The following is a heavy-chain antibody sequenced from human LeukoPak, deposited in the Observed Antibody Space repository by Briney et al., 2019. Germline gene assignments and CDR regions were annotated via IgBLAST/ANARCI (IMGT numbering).Heavy chain of an antibody. CDR2: IYYSGST. V-gene: IGHV4-59*01. J-gene: IGHJ4*02. D-gene: IGHD2-15*01. CDR1: GGSISSYY. CDR3: ARGTTVVGATDY. Sequence: SETLSLTCTVSGGSISSYYWSWLRQPPGKGLEWIGYIYYSGSTNYNPSLKSRVTISVDTSKNQFSLKLSSVTAADTAVYYCARGTTVVGATDYWGQGTLVTVSS.